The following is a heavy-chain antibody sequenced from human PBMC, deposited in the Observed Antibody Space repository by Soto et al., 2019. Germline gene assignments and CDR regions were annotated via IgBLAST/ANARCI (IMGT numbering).Heavy chain of an antibody. J-gene: IGHJ4*02. CDR3: ATGGLSGGGTYSSLEY. V-gene: IGHV3-23*01. CDR1: GITFSNYA. CDR2: ISGSGANT. Sequence: TGGYLRLSCAASGITFSNYAMTWVRQVPGKGLEWVSVISGSGANTYYAASVKGRFTISRDNSKNTVDLLMNSLRAEDTAVYYCATGGLSGGGTYSSLEYWGQGT. D-gene: IGHD2-15*01.